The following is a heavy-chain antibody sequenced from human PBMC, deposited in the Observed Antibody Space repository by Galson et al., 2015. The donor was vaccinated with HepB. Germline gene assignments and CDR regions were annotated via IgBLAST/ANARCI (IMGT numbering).Heavy chain of an antibody. CDR3: AKPLLRGLVFILIAS. CDR2: ISGSGDST. D-gene: IGHD3-10*01. Sequence: SLRLSCAASGFTFSSYALTWVRQAPGKGLEWVSAISGSGDSTYYADSVKGRFTLSRDNSNNTLYLQMNSLRAEDTAIYYCAKPLLRGLVFILIASWGQGTLVTVSA. V-gene: IGHV3-23*01. CDR1: GFTFSSYA. J-gene: IGHJ1*01.